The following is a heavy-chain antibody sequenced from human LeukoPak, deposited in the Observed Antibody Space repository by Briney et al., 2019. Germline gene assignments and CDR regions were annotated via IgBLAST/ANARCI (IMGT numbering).Heavy chain of an antibody. CDR3: ARSVVYDY. Sequence: PGGSLRLSCAASGFSFSDYYMSWIRQAPGKGLEWVGYISNTGSNIVYADSVKGRFTISRDTAKNSLYLEMNGLRSDDTAVYYCARSVVYDYWGQGTLVTVSS. CDR1: GFSFSDYY. D-gene: IGHD2-15*01. J-gene: IGHJ4*02. V-gene: IGHV3-11*01. CDR2: ISNTGSNI.